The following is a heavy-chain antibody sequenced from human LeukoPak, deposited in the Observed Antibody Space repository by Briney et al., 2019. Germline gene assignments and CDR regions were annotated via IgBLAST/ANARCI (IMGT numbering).Heavy chain of an antibody. CDR1: GGPFSGYF. CDR3: ARRYYYNLGSFPFDF. V-gene: IGHV4-34*01. J-gene: IGHJ4*02. CDR2: IHNSGTT. D-gene: IGHD3-10*01. Sequence: SETLSLTCAVSGGPFSGYFWSWIRESSGKGLEWIGEIHNSGTTNYNPSLNSRVTISEDTSKNQFYLNLSSVTAADTAVYYCARRYYYNLGSFPFDFWGQGTLVTVSS.